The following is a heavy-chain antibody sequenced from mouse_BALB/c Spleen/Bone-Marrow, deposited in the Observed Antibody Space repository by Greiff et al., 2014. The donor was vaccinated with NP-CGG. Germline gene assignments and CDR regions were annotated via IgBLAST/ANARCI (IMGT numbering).Heavy chain of an antibody. V-gene: IGHV2-4-1*01. CDR1: GFSLTSYG. CDR3: ARNKNDYDGTLAY. Sequence: VKLVESGPGLVQPSQSLSITCAVSGFSLTSYGVHWVRQSPGKGLEWLGVIWSGGSTDYNAAFISRLSISKDNSKSQVFFKMNSLQADDTATYYCARNKNDYDGTLAYWGQGTLVTVSA. CDR2: IWSGGST. J-gene: IGHJ3*01. D-gene: IGHD2-4*01.